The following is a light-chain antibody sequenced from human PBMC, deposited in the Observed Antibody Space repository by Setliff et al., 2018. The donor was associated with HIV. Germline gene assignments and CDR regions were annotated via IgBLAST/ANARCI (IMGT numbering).Light chain of an antibody. CDR3: SSYTTTSILL. V-gene: IGLV2-14*03. CDR2: DVS. J-gene: IGLJ1*01. Sequence: QSVLAQPASVSGSPGQSITISCTGTSSDIGTYNYVSWYQQHPGRAPKLMIYDVSFRPSGVSNRFSGYKSGSTASLTISGLQADDEADYYCSSYTTTSILLFGTGTKVTVL. CDR1: SSDIGTYNY.